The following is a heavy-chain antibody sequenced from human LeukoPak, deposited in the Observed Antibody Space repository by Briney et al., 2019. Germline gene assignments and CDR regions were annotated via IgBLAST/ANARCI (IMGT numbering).Heavy chain of an antibody. CDR2: INHSGST. Sequence: SETLSLTCTVSGGSINSDDYYWSWIRQPPGKGLEWIGEINHSGSTNYNPSLKSRVTISVDTSKNQFSLKLSSVTAADTAVYYCASRNTYYYYYGMDVWGQGTTVTVSS. CDR3: ASRNTYYYYYGMDV. CDR1: GGSINSDDYY. J-gene: IGHJ6*02. V-gene: IGHV4-34*01.